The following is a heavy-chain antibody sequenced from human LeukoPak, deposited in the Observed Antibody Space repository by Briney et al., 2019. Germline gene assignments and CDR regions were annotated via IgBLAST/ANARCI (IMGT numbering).Heavy chain of an antibody. Sequence: SETLSLTCAVYGGSISGYYWIWIRQPPGKGLEWIGYIYYNGITNYNPSLKSRVTISVDTSKNQFSLKLSSVTAADTAVYYCAIHFYSGYELVFDYWGQETLVCVS. J-gene: IGHJ4*02. CDR1: GGSISGYY. D-gene: IGHD5-12*01. V-gene: IGHV4-59*08. CDR3: AIHFYSGYELVFDY. CDR2: IYYNGIT.